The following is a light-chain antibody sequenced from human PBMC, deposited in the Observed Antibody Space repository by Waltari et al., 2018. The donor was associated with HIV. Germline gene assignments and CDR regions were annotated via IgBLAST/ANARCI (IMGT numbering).Light chain of an antibody. V-gene: IGLV1-44*01. J-gene: IGLJ1*01. Sequence: QSVLTQPPSASGTPGQRVTFSCSGSSSNIGSNTVNWYQQFPGAAPKLLIYTNNQGPSGVPDRFSGSKSGTSASLAISGLQSEDEADYYCAVWDDSLNGYVFGPGTKVTVL. CDR1: SSNIGSNT. CDR3: AVWDDSLNGYV. CDR2: TNN.